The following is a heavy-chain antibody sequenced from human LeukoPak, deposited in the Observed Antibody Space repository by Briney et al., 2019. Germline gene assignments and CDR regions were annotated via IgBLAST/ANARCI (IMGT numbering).Heavy chain of an antibody. V-gene: IGHV3-20*01. CDR2: INWNGGST. CDR3: ARGDLRYFDWLPSIYYFDY. J-gene: IGHJ4*02. Sequence: GGSLRLSCAASGFTFDDYGMGWVRQAPGKGLEWVSGINWNGGSTGYADSVKGRFTISRDNAKNSLYLQMNSLRAEDTALYHCARGDLRYFDWLPSIYYFDYWGQGTLVTVSS. CDR1: GFTFDDYG. D-gene: IGHD3-9*01.